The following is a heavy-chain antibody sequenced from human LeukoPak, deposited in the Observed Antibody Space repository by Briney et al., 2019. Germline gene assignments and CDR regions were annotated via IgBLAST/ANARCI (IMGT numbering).Heavy chain of an antibody. D-gene: IGHD3-10*01. CDR2: ISWNSGSI. CDR1: GFTFDDYA. CDR3: AKDYGEGNAFDI. Sequence: PGRSLRLSCAASGFTFDDYAMHWVRQAPGKGLEWVSGISWNSGSIGYADSVKGRFTISRDNAKNSLYLQMNSLRAEDMALYYCAKDYGEGNAFDIWGQGTMVTVST. V-gene: IGHV3-9*03. J-gene: IGHJ3*02.